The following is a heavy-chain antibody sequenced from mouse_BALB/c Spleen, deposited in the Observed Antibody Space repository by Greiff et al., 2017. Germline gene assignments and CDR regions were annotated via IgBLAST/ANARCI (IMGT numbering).Heavy chain of an antibody. J-gene: IGHJ2*01. V-gene: IGHV1S81*02. Sequence: QVQLQQPGAELVKPGASVKLSCKASGYTFTSYYMYWVKQRPGQGLEWIGGINPSNGGTNFNEKFKSKATLTVDKSSSTAYMQLSSLTSEDSAAYYCTRDGSTLYFAYWGQGTTLTVSS. CDR1: GYTFTSYY. CDR2: INPSNGGT. D-gene: IGHD1-1*01. CDR3: TRDGSTLYFAY.